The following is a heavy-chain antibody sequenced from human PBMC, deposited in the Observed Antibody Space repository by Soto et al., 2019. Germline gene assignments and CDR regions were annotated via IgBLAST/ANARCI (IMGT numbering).Heavy chain of an antibody. J-gene: IGHJ6*02. D-gene: IGHD5-12*01. CDR2: IYPGDSDT. CDR1: GYSFTSYW. V-gene: IGHV5-51*01. Sequence: PGESLKISCKGSGYSFTSYWIGWVRQMPGKGLEWMGIIYPGDSDTRYSPSFQGQVTISADKSISTAYLQWSSLRASDTAMYYCARVNGYDYYYYYGMGVWGQGTTVTVSS. CDR3: ARVNGYDYYYYYGMGV.